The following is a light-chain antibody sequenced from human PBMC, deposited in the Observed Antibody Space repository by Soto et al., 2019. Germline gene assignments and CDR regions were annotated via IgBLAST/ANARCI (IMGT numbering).Light chain of an antibody. CDR2: LAS. J-gene: IGKJ1*01. CDR3: QQSYSTPPT. Sequence: IQLTQSPSSLSASVGDRVTITCRASQGISNSLAWYQQKPGKAPKLLMYLASTLQSRVPPRFSGTGSGTNFTLTISSLQPEDFATYYCQQSYSTPPTFGQGTKVDIK. V-gene: IGKV1-39*01. CDR1: QGISNS.